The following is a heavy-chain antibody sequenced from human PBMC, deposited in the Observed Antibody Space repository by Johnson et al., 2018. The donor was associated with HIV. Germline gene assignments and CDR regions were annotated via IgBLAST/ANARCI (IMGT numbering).Heavy chain of an antibody. J-gene: IGHJ3*02. CDR2: IYSGGST. CDR1: GFTFSNSA. V-gene: IGHV3-NL1*01. CDR3: FIAPDAFDI. D-gene: IGHD6-13*01. Sequence: QMQLVESGGGVVQPGRSLRLSCAASGFTFSNSATHWVRLAPGKGLEWVSVIYSGGSTYYADSVKGRFTISRDNSKNTLYLQMNSLRAEDTAVYYCFIAPDAFDIWGQGTMVTVSS.